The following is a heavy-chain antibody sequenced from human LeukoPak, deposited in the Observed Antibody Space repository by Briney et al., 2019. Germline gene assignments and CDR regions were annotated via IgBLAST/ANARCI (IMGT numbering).Heavy chain of an antibody. D-gene: IGHD1-26*01. V-gene: IGHV3-30*02. CDR3: ARDIYSGSYH. CDR1: GFTFSNYG. J-gene: IGHJ4*02. Sequence: QPGGSLRLSCAASGFTFSNYGMHWVRQAPGKGLEWVAFVRYDESTKFYADSVKGRFTISRDNSKNTLYLQMNSLRAEDTAVYYCARDIYSGSYHWGQGTLVTVSS. CDR2: VRYDESTK.